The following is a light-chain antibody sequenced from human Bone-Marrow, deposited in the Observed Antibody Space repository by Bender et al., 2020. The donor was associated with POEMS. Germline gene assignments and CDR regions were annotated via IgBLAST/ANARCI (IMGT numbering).Light chain of an antibody. V-gene: IGLV2-14*03. CDR2: DVS. J-gene: IGLJ2*01. CDR1: NNDIGGYNY. CDR3: SSYTTSSAL. Sequence: QSALTQPASVSGSPGQSITISCTGTNNDIGGYNYVSWYQQHPGKAPKLMIYDVSNRSSGVSHRFSGSKSGHTASLTISGLQAEDEATYYCSSYTTSSALFGGGTKVTVL.